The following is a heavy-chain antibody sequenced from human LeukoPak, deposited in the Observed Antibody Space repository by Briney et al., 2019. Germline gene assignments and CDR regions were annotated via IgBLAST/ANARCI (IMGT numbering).Heavy chain of an antibody. D-gene: IGHD2-8*02. CDR1: GGSISSYY. CDR2: IYYSGST. V-gene: IGHV4-59*08. Sequence: PSETLSLTCTVSGGSISSYYWSWIRQPPGKGLEWIGYIYYSGSTNYNPSLKSRVTISVDTSKNQFSLKLSSVTAADTAAYYCARLSSLVDAFDIWGQGTMVTVSS. CDR3: ARLSSLVDAFDI. J-gene: IGHJ3*02.